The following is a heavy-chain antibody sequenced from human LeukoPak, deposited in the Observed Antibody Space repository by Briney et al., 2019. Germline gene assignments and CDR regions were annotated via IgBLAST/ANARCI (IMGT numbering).Heavy chain of an antibody. J-gene: IGHJ4*02. Sequence: GGSLRLSCAASGFTFSTYTMNWVRQAPGKGLEWVSSITATSLYIFYADSVRGRFTISRDNAKNSLNLLMSTVGAEDTAVYYCVRESSSFTIFDYWGQGSLVTVSS. D-gene: IGHD3-3*01. CDR2: ITATSLYI. V-gene: IGHV3-21*01. CDR1: GFTFSTYT. CDR3: VRESSSFTIFDY.